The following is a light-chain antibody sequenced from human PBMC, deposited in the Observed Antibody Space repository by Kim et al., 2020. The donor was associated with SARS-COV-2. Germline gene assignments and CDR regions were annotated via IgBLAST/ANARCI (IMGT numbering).Light chain of an antibody. J-gene: IGKJ1*01. V-gene: IGKV4-1*01. CDR3: QQYYSTPWT. CDR2: WAS. CDR1: QSVLYSSNNKNY. Sequence: DIVMTQSPDSLAVSLGERATINCKSSQSVLYSSNNKNYLAWYQQKSGQSPKLLMYWASTRESGVPDRFSGSGSGTDFTLTISSLQAEDVAVYYCQQYYSTPWTFGQGTKVDIK.